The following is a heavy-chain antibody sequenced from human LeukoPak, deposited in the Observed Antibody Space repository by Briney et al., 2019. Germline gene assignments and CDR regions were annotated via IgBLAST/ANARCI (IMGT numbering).Heavy chain of an antibody. V-gene: IGHV3-21*01. CDR1: GFTFSSYS. CDR3: ARDRGDCSGGSCYSYYYYYYMDV. Sequence: PGGSLRLSCAASGFTFSSYSMNWVRQAPGKGLEWVSSISSSSSYIYYADSVKGRFTISRDNAKNSLYLQMNSLRAEDTAVYYCARDRGDCSGGSCYSYYYYYYMDVWGRGTTVTISS. J-gene: IGHJ6*03. D-gene: IGHD2-15*01. CDR2: ISSSSSYI.